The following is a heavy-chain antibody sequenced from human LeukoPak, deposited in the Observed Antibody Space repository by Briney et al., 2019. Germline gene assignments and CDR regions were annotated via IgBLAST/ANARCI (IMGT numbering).Heavy chain of an antibody. CDR1: GFTFKNYP. V-gene: IGHV3-23*01. J-gene: IGHJ4*02. Sequence: GGSLRLSCAASGFTFKNYPMNWVRQTPGEGLEWVSAISGSGGSTYYAESVKGRFTISRDNSKNTLYLQMHSLRAEDTALYYCAKEPNGDNGLVLGYWGPGTLVTVSS. D-gene: IGHD4-17*01. CDR2: ISGSGGST. CDR3: AKEPNGDNGLVLGY.